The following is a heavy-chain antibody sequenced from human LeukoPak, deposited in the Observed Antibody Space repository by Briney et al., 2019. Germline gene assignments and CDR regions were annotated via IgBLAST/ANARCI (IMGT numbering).Heavy chain of an antibody. J-gene: IGHJ4*02. V-gene: IGHV4-39*07. Sequence: SETLSLTCTVSGGSITSAVSYWVWIRQSPGRGLEWIGSIHYSGSTYHNPSLESRVTMSVDTSKNHFSLRLSSVTAAGTAVYYCARGSSSSWYYFDPWAREPWSPSPQ. CDR1: GGSITSAVSY. CDR2: IHYSGST. CDR3: ARGSSSSWYYFDP. D-gene: IGHD6-13*01.